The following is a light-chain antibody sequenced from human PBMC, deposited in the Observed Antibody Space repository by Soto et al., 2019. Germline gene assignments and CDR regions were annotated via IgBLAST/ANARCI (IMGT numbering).Light chain of an antibody. V-gene: IGKV3-20*01. CDR2: GAS. CDR3: QLYDTSRQIT. Sequence: EIVVTQSPDTLSLSPGETATLSCRTSQSVPSVSIIWHQLRPGQAPSLLIYGASSRAADIPARFRGSGSGTDFTLTISSVEPDDFAVYYCQLYDTSRQITFGQGTRLEI. CDR1: QSVPSVS. J-gene: IGKJ5*01.